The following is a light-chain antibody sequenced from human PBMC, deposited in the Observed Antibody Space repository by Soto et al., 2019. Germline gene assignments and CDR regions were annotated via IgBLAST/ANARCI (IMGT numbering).Light chain of an antibody. Sequence: EIVLTQSPGTLSLSPGERATLSCRASQSVTSTYLAWYQQKPGQAPRLLIYDASNRATGIPARFSGSGSEADFTLTISSLEPEDSAVYYCQQRSNWPSLTFGGGTKVDIK. V-gene: IGKV3D-20*02. CDR1: QSVTSTY. J-gene: IGKJ4*01. CDR3: QQRSNWPSLT. CDR2: DAS.